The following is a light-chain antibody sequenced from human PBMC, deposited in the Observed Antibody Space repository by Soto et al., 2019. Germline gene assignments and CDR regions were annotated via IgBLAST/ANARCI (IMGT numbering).Light chain of an antibody. Sequence: QSALTQPASMSGSPGQSIAISCSGTSSDVGNYNYVSWYQQHPDKAPKLMIFDVSNRPSGVSDRFSGSKSGNTASLTISGLQADDEADYYCTSSTSSSTYVFGTGTKLTVL. J-gene: IGLJ1*01. CDR2: DVS. CDR3: TSSTSSSTYV. CDR1: SSDVGNYNY. V-gene: IGLV2-14*01.